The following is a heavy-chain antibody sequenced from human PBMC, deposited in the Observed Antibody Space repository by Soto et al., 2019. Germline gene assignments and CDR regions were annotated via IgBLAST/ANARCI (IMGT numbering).Heavy chain of an antibody. D-gene: IGHD3-3*02. CDR2: ISSTGNTI. CDR3: ARGSIVFLQGGWSDP. V-gene: IGHV3-11*01. CDR1: GFTFSDYS. Sequence: TLRLSCAVSGFTFSDYSMNWLRQAPGKGLEWVSYISSTGNTIYYADSVEGRFTISRDTANNSLHLQMNSLRADDTAVYFCARGSIVFLQGGWSDPRGKGTLVTVST. J-gene: IGHJ5*02.